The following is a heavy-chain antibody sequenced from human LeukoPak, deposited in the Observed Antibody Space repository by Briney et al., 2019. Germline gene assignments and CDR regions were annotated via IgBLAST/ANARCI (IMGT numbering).Heavy chain of an antibody. Sequence: PGGSLRLSCAASRFTFSNYGVNWVRQAPGKGLEWVSYINSRSSTIYYADSVRGRFTISRDNSKNSLYLQMNSLRVEDTALYYCAKDRYCTSSSCPIDYWGQGTMVTVSS. D-gene: IGHD2-2*01. J-gene: IGHJ4*02. V-gene: IGHV3-48*04. CDR3: AKDRYCTSSSCPIDY. CDR2: INSRSSTI. CDR1: RFTFSNYG.